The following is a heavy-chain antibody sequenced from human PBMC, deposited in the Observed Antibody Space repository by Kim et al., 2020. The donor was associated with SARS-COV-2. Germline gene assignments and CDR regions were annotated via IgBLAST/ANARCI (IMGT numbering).Heavy chain of an antibody. D-gene: IGHD3-22*01. CDR3: ARVDYDSSGFDY. V-gene: IGHV1-69*13. CDR1: GGTFSSYA. J-gene: IGHJ4*02. CDR2: IIPIFGTA. Sequence: SVKVSCKASGGTFSSYAISWVQQAPGQGLEWMGGIIPIFGTANYAQKFQGRVTITADESTSTAYMELSSLRSEDTAVYYCARVDYDSSGFDYWGQGTLVTVSS.